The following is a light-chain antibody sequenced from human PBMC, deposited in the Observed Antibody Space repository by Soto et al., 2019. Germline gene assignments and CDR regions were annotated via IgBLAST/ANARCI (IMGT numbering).Light chain of an antibody. CDR2: GAS. Sequence: EIVITQSPATLSVSPGERATLSCRASQSVSSNLAWYQQKPGQAPRLLISGASTRATGIPARFSGSGSGTEFTLTISSLQSEDFAVYYCQQYNNWLSAFGGGTKVEIK. V-gene: IGKV3-15*01. CDR1: QSVSSN. J-gene: IGKJ4*01. CDR3: QQYNNWLSA.